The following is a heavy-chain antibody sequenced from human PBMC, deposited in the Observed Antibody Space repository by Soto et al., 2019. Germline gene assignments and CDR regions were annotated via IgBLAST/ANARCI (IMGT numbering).Heavy chain of an antibody. D-gene: IGHD3-10*01. CDR3: ARLKGLLLWFGEGSAMDV. CDR2: IYYTGST. CDR1: DGSIRSYY. V-gene: IGHV4-59*08. J-gene: IGHJ6*02. Sequence: SETLSLTRTVADGSIRSYYWSWIRQPPGKGLEWIGYIYYTGSTNYNPSLKSRVTMSVDTSENQFSLKLNSVTAADTAVYYFARLKGLLLWFGEGSAMDVWGQGTTVTVSS.